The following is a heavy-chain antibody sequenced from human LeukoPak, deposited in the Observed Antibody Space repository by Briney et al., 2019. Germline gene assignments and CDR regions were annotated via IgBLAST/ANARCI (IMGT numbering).Heavy chain of an antibody. J-gene: IGHJ4*02. CDR3: ASDYGSGSYGHDY. Sequence: PGGSLRLSCAASGFTFSSYAMHWVRQAPGKGLEWVAVISYDGSNKYYADSVKGRFTISRDNSKNTLYLQMNSLRAEDTAVYYCASDYGSGSYGHDYWGQGTLVTVSS. V-gene: IGHV3-30-3*01. D-gene: IGHD3-10*01. CDR2: ISYDGSNK. CDR1: GFTFSSYA.